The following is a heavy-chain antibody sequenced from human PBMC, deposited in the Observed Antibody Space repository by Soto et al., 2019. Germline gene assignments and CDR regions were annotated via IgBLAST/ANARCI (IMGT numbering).Heavy chain of an antibody. CDR1: GYTFTSYG. V-gene: IGHV1-18*01. CDR2: ISAYNGNT. CDR3: ARHDCISTSCYYYYYYSMDV. Sequence: ASVKVSCKASGYTFTSYGISWVRQAPGQGLEWMGWISAYNGNTNYAQKLQGRVTMTTDTSTSTAYMELSSLRSEDTAVYYCARHDCISTSCYYYYYYSMDVWGQGTTVTVSS. D-gene: IGHD2-2*01. J-gene: IGHJ6*02.